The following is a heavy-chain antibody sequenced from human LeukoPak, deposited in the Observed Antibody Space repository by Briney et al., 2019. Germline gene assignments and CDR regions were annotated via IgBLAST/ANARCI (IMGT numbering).Heavy chain of an antibody. J-gene: IGHJ4*02. Sequence: GGSLRLSCAASGFTFSSYGMHWVRQAPGKGLEWVAVISYDGSNKYYADSVKGRFTISRDNSKNTLYLQMNSLRAEDTAVYYCAKEAEDWNDAFDYWGQGTLVTVSS. V-gene: IGHV3-30*18. CDR2: ISYDGSNK. CDR1: GFTFSSYG. CDR3: AKEAEDWNDAFDY. D-gene: IGHD1-1*01.